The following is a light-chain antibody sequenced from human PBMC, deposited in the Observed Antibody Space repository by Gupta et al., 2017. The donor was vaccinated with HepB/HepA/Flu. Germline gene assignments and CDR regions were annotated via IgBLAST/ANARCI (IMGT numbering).Light chain of an antibody. J-gene: IGLJ2*01. CDR3: REFKHSSDSVV. V-gene: IGLV2-8*01. CDR2: EDS. Sequence: QSALTQPPSPSGSPGHSVTITGIGTSSDVGNNYNYVSWYQQHPDKAPGLMIYEDSKRPSGVPERFSGSKSGNTATLTVSGAQAGDEADYYCREFKHSSDSVVFGGGTKLTVL. CDR1: SSDVGNNYNY.